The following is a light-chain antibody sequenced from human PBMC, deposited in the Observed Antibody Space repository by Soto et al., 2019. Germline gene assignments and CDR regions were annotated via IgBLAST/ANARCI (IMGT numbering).Light chain of an antibody. CDR1: QSVSSN. CDR3: QHYNNWPL. J-gene: IGKJ2*01. Sequence: EIVMTQSPGTLSVSPGEGATLSCRASQSVSSNLAWYQQKPGQAPRLLIYGASTRATGIPARFNGSGSGTEFTLTISSLQSEDVAVYYCQHYNNWPLFGLGTKLEIK. CDR2: GAS. V-gene: IGKV3-15*01.